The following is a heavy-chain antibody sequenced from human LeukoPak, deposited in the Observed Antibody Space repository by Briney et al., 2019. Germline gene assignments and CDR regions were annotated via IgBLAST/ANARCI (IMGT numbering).Heavy chain of an antibody. Sequence: GXSLRLSCAASGFTFSSYAMRWVRQAPGKGLEWVSGISGSGGSTYYADSVKGQFTISRDNSKNTLYLQMNNLRAEDTALYYCAKGRYDSSGPANTFDYWGQGTLVTVSS. CDR2: ISGSGGST. CDR3: AKGRYDSSGPANTFDY. J-gene: IGHJ4*02. V-gene: IGHV3-23*01. CDR1: GFTFSSYA. D-gene: IGHD3-22*01.